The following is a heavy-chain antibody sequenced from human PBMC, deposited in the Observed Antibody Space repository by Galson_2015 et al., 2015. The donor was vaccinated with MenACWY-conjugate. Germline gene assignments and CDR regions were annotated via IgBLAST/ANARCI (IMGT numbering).Heavy chain of an antibody. CDR1: GFTFSSYS. J-gene: IGHJ4*02. CDR2: IYNDGSDI. D-gene: IGHD3-16*01. Sequence: SLRLSCAASGFTFSSYSMYWVRQAPGKGLVWVSRIYNDGSDITYADSVKGRFTISRDNAKNTLFLQMNSLRAEDTAVYYCARGGNGAFNCWAQGTPVTVSS. V-gene: IGHV3-74*01. CDR3: ARGGNGAFNC.